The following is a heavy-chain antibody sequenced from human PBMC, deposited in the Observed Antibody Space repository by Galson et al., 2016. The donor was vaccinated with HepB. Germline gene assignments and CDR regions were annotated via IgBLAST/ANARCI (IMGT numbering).Heavy chain of an antibody. CDR1: GFIFSNYA. Sequence: SLRLSCAASGFIFSNYAMHWVRQAPGKGLEWVAVIWYDGSYSNYADFVKGRFTVSRDISNLYLEMNSLRPEDTAVYHRARALSGSSPATDYWGQGTLVAVSS. V-gene: IGHV3-33*08. J-gene: IGHJ4*02. CDR3: ARALSGSSPATDY. CDR2: IWYDGSYS. D-gene: IGHD1-26*01.